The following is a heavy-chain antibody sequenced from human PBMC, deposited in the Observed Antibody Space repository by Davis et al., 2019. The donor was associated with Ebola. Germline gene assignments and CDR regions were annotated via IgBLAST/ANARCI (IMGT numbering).Heavy chain of an antibody. D-gene: IGHD2-15*01. V-gene: IGHV3-11*06. CDR1: GFTFSDYY. Sequence: GESLKISCAASGFTFSDYYMSWIRQAPGKGLEWVSYISSSSSYIYYADSVKGRFTISRDNAKNSLYLQMNSLRAEDTAVYYCARLRGCSGGSCYSVPYGMDVWGQGTTVTVSS. CDR2: ISSSSSYI. J-gene: IGHJ6*02. CDR3: ARLRGCSGGSCYSVPYGMDV.